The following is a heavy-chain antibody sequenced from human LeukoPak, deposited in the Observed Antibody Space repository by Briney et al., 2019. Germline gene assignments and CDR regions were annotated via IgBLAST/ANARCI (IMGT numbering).Heavy chain of an antibody. V-gene: IGHV3-33*01. D-gene: IGHD3-10*01. J-gene: IGHJ4*01. CDR1: GFTFSSYG. CDR2: IWYDGSNK. Sequence: GGSLRLSCAASGFTFSSYGMHWVRQAPCKGLEWVAVIWYDGSNKYYADSVKGRFTISRDNSKNTLYLQMNSLRAEDTAVYYRARAPPVGFGDFHWGFAYWAHLTLVTIFS. CDR3: ARAPPVGFGDFHWGFAY.